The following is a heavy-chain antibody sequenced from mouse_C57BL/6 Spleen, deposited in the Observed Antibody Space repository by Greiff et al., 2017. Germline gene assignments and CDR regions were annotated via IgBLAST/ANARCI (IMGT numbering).Heavy chain of an antibody. CDR2: ISDGGSYT. V-gene: IGHV5-4*03. J-gene: IGHJ4*01. Sequence: EVKLMESGGGLVKPGGSLKLSCAASGFTFSSYAMSWVRQTPEKRLEWVATISDGGSYTYYPDNVKGRFTICRDNAKNNLYLQMSHLKSEDTAMYYCAGGGGLPMDYWGQGTSVTVSS. D-gene: IGHD2-1*01. CDR1: GFTFSSYA. CDR3: AGGGGLPMDY.